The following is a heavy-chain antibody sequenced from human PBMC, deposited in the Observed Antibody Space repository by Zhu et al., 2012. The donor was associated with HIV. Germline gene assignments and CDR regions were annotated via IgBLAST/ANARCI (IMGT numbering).Heavy chain of an antibody. J-gene: IGHJ4*02. V-gene: IGHV4-34*02. CDR3: ARLTSGLTSG. CDR1: GGSLSGYY. CDR2: VNHSGNT. D-gene: IGHD6-19*01. Sequence: QVQLQQWGAGLLKPSETLSLTCAVYGGSLSGYYWSWIRQPPGKGLEWIGEVNHSGNTNYKPSLQSRVTIPVDRSKNQFSLKLTSVTAADTAVYYCARLTSGLTSGWGQGTLVTVSS.